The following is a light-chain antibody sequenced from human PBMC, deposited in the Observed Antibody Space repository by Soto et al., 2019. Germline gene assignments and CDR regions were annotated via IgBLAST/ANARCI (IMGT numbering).Light chain of an antibody. V-gene: IGKV1-9*01. CDR1: QGISSH. Sequence: QLTQSTSYVSASVGDRVSISCRASQGISSHLAWYQQKPGKAPRLLIYAASTLQSGVPSRFSGSGSGTDFTLTITSLEPADFATYYCQQFINYVPIGQGTRLEI. J-gene: IGKJ5*01. CDR2: AAS. CDR3: QQFINYVP.